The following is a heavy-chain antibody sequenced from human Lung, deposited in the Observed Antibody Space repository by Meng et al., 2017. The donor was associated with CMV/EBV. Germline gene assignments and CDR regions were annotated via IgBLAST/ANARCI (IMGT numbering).Heavy chain of an antibody. CDR1: GYTFTSYG. CDR3: ARDDEQSIFGVVIIGYYYYGMDV. D-gene: IGHD3-3*01. J-gene: IGHJ6*02. CDR2: ISAYNGNT. V-gene: IGHV1-18*01. Sequence: SVXVSXXASGYTFTSYGISWVRQAPGQGLEWMGWISAYNGNTNYAQKLQGRVTVTTDTSTSTAYMELRSLRSDDTAVYYCARDDEQSIFGVVIIGYYYYGMDVWGQGTTVXVSS.